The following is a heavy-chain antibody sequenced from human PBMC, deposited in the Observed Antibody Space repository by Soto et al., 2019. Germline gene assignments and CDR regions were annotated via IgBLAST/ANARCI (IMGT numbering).Heavy chain of an antibody. CDR3: ARGYSYGPNWESDDLDI. CDR1: GFSFSIYA. Sequence: QVQLVESGGGVVQPGRSLRLSCAASGFSFSIYAMHWVRQAPGKGLEWVAVISYHGSTEYYGDSVKGRFTISRENSKNSLYLKMYSLRPEYTAIYYCARGYSYGPNWESDDLDIWGQGAMVTVSS. J-gene: IGHJ3*02. CDR2: ISYHGSTE. D-gene: IGHD5-18*01. V-gene: IGHV3-30-3*01.